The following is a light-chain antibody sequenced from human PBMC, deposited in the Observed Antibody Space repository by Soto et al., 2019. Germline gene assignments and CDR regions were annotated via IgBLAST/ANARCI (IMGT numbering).Light chain of an antibody. Sequence: QSALTQPAYVSGSPGQSITISCTGTSSDVGRYNYVSWYRQHPGTAPKLIISDVNSRPSGISNRFSGSKSGNTASLTISGLQAEDEAYYYCSSYTSDITQVFGGGTKVTVL. V-gene: IGLV2-14*01. CDR1: SSDVGRYNY. CDR2: DVN. J-gene: IGLJ3*02. CDR3: SSYTSDITQV.